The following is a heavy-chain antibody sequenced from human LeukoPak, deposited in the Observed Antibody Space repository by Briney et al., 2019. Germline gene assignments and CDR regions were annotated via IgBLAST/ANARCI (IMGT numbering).Heavy chain of an antibody. V-gene: IGHV3-11*04. Sequence: PSETLSLTCAVYGGSFSDYYWTWIRQAPGKGLEWVSYTSSSGSTIYYADSVKGRFTISRDNAKNSLYLQMNSLRAEDTAVYYCARNYGDDGYYYYYYMDVWGKGTTVTVSS. J-gene: IGHJ6*03. CDR3: ARNYGDDGYYYYYYMDV. D-gene: IGHD4-17*01. CDR1: GGSFSDYY. CDR2: TSSSGSTI.